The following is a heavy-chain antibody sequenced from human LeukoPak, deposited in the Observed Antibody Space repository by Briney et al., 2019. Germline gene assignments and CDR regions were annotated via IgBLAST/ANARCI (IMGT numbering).Heavy chain of an antibody. CDR1: GFTFDDYA. V-gene: IGHV3-9*01. J-gene: IGHJ6*03. Sequence: GGSLRLSCAASGFTFDDYAMHWVRQAPGKGLEWVSGISWNSGSIGYADSVKGRFTISRDNSKNTLYLQMNSLRAEDTAVYYCAKSGRHDYSNYYYYMDVWGKGTTVTASS. CDR3: AKSGRHDYSNYYYYMDV. CDR2: ISWNSGSI. D-gene: IGHD4-11*01.